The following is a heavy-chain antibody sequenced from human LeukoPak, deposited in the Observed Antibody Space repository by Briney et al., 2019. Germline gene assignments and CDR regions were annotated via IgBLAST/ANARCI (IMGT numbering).Heavy chain of an antibody. Sequence: GSSVKVSCKASGGTFSSYAISWVRQAPGQGLEWMGRIIPILGIANYAQKFQGRVTITADKSTSTAYMELSSLRSEDTAVYYCARGRAAAEHYYYYMDVWGKGTTVTVSS. J-gene: IGHJ6*03. CDR1: GGTFSSYA. CDR3: ARGRAAAEHYYYYMDV. D-gene: IGHD6-13*01. V-gene: IGHV1-69*04. CDR2: IIPILGIA.